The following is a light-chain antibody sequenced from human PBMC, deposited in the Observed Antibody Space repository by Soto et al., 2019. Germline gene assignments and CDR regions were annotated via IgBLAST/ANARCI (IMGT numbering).Light chain of an antibody. CDR3: QQYYNTPYT. CDR1: QSVLYRSRNKSY. Sequence: DIVMTQSPDFLAVSLGERATITCKSSQSVLYRSRNKSYFAWYQQRPGQPPRLLLYWASTRESGVPDRFVCSGSETDFTLTISSLQAGDEAIYHCQQYYNTPYTFGQGTTLEIK. CDR2: WAS. V-gene: IGKV4-1*01. J-gene: IGKJ2*01.